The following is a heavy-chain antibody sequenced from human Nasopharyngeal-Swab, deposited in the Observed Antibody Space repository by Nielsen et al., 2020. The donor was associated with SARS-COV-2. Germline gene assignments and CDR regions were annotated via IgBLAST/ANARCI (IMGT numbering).Heavy chain of an antibody. CDR1: GFRLGDHA. CDR2: ISGDSDLT. J-gene: IGHJ4*02. Sequence: GESLKISCEASGFRLGDHAMSWARQTPGKGLEWVSTISGDSDLTFYADSVKGRFTISRDNSKNIVYLQMNSLRAEDTAVYYCAKDGYSSGWGYFDYWGQGTLVTVSS. CDR3: AKDGYSSGWGYFDY. D-gene: IGHD6-19*01. V-gene: IGHV3-23*01.